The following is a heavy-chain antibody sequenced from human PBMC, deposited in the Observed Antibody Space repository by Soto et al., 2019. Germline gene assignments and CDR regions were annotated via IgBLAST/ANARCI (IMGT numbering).Heavy chain of an antibody. D-gene: IGHD7-27*01. CDR2: IYYGGST. Sequence: WIRQKTGKGLEWIGFIYYGGSTNYNPSLKSRVTISVDTPKNQFALKLSSVTAADTAVYYCAKNWNWGSLVHWGQGTLVTVSS. V-gene: IGHV4-59*08. J-gene: IGHJ4*02. CDR3: AKNWNWGSLVH.